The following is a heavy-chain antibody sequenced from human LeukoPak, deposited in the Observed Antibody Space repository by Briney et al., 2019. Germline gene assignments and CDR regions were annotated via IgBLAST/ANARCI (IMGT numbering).Heavy chain of an antibody. J-gene: IGHJ4*02. D-gene: IGHD3-16*02. CDR1: GFTFSSYA. CDR3: ARIRLGELSSPLDY. V-gene: IGHV3-23*01. CDR2: ISGSGGST. Sequence: PGGSLRLSCAASGFTFSSYAMSWVRQAPGKGREWVSAISGSGGSTYYADSVKGRFTISRDNSKNTLYLQMNSLRAEDTAAYYCARIRLGELSSPLDYWGQGTLVTVSS.